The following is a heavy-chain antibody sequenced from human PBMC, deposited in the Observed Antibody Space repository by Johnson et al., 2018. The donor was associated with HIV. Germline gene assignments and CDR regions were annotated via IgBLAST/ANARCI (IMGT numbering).Heavy chain of an antibody. CDR2: ISWDGGST. J-gene: IGHJ3*02. D-gene: IGHD3-10*01. V-gene: IGHV3-43*01. CDR1: GFTFDDYT. CDR3: AKSYGSGSYYTADAFDI. Sequence: VQVVESGGVVVQPGGSLRLSCAASGFTFDDYTMHWVRQAPGKGLEWVSLISWDGGSTYYADSVQGRFTISRDNSKNSLYLQMNSLRTEDTAVYYCAKSYGSGSYYTADAFDIWGQGTMVTVSS.